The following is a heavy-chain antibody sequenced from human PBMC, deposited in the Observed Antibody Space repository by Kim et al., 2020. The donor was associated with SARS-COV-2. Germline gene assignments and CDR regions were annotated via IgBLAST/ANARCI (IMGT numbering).Heavy chain of an antibody. D-gene: IGHD2-21*01. CDR1: GGSISSGSYY. Sequence: SETLSLTCTVSGGSISSGSYYWSWIRQPAGKGLEWIGRIYTSGSTNYNPSLKSRVTISVDTSKNQFSLKLSSVTAADTAVYYCARDSSLFPPYRPYYYYGMDVWGQGTTVTVSS. CDR2: IYTSGST. J-gene: IGHJ6*02. V-gene: IGHV4-61*02. CDR3: ARDSSLFPPYRPYYYYGMDV.